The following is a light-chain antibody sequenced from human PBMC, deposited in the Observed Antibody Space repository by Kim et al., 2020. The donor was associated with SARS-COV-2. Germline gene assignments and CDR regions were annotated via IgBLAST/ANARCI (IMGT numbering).Light chain of an antibody. CDR2: NNN. J-gene: IGLJ3*02. CDR3: APWDDSLDGWL. Sequence: GPRVTSSPSGTHPNSGSKSVHSSQPPPGMAPNPLIYNNNKRPSRVPDRFASSKSGTSASPTIRGLQSEDEGYYYCAPWDDSLDGWLFGGGTKVTVL. CDR1: HPNSGSKS. V-gene: IGLV1-44*01.